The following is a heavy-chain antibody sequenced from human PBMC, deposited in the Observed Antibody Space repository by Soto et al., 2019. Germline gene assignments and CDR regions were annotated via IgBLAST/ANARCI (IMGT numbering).Heavy chain of an antibody. CDR2: IYPGDSDT. CDR3: ARLGDYDILSQSWFDP. D-gene: IGHD3-9*01. CDR1: GYSFTSYW. J-gene: IGHJ5*02. Sequence: GESLKISCKGSGYSFTSYWIGWVRQMPGKGLEWMGIIYPGDSDTRYSPSFQGQVTISADKSISTAYLQWSSLKASDTAMYYCARLGDYDILSQSWFDPWGQGTPVTVSS. V-gene: IGHV5-51*01.